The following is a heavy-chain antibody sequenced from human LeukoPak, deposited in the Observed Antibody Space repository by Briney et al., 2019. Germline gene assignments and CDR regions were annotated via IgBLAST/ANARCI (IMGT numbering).Heavy chain of an antibody. V-gene: IGHV3-30*03. Sequence: GGSLRLSCAASGFTFSSYGMHWVRQAPGKGLEWVTLISYSGDNKYYADSVKGRFTFSRDKSKNTLYLQMNSLRPEDSAVYYCASDPRDGGQNVWGKGTTVTVSS. CDR2: ISYSGDNK. CDR1: GFTFSSYG. J-gene: IGHJ6*04. CDR3: ASDPRDGGQNV. D-gene: IGHD5-24*01.